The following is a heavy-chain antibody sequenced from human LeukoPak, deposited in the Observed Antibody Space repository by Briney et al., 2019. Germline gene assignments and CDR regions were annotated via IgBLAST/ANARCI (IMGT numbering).Heavy chain of an antibody. CDR3: ARDCGLGTSCEFDY. J-gene: IGHJ4*02. Sequence: PGGSLRLSCAASGFTFSSYSMNWVRQAPGKGLEWVSYISSSSSTIYYADSVKGRFTISRDNAKNSLYLQMNSLRAEDTAVYYCARDCGLGTSCEFDYWSQGTLVTVSS. V-gene: IGHV3-48*04. D-gene: IGHD2-2*01. CDR2: ISSSSSTI. CDR1: GFTFSSYS.